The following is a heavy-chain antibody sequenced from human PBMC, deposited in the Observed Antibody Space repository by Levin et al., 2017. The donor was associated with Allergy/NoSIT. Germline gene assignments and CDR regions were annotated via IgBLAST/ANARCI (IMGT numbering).Heavy chain of an antibody. CDR1: GFTFSTYN. CDR2: ISYDGNNE. Sequence: GGSLRLSCAASGFTFSTYNMHWVRQAPGKGLEWVAAISYDGNNEHYADSVKGRFTVSRDNSQSTLFLEVNSLRPEDMAVYYCARDRHGTSARGYIYYDMDVWGQGTTVTVSS. D-gene: IGHD5-18*01. V-gene: IGHV3-30*04. J-gene: IGHJ6*02. CDR3: ARDRHGTSARGYIYYDMDV.